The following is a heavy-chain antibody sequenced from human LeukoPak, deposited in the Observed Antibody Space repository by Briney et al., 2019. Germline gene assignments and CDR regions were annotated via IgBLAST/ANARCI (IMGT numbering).Heavy chain of an antibody. Sequence: SEALSLTCTVPGDSTSGYYWSWIRQPAGKGLEWIGRMYTSGSANYNPSLKSRVTMSLDTSKKLFSLQMRSVTAADTAIYYCATERSRGLALWGQGALVIVSS. CDR3: ATERSRGLAL. CDR2: MYTSGSA. CDR1: GDSTSGYY. J-gene: IGHJ5*02. D-gene: IGHD2-2*01. V-gene: IGHV4-4*07.